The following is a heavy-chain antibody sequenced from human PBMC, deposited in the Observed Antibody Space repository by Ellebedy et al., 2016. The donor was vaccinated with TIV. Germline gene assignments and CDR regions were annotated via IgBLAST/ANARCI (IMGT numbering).Heavy chain of an antibody. Sequence: MPSETLSLTCAVYGGSFSGYYWSWIRQPPGKGLEWIGEINHSGSTNYNPSLKSRVTISVDTSKNQFSLKLSSVTAADTAVYYCARRYYDILTGYQEFDYWGQGTLVTVSS. D-gene: IGHD3-9*01. CDR1: GGSFSGYY. J-gene: IGHJ4*02. CDR3: ARRYYDILTGYQEFDY. CDR2: INHSGST. V-gene: IGHV4-34*01.